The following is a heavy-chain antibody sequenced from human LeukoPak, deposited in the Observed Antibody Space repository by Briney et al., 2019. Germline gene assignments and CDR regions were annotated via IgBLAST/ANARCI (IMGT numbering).Heavy chain of an antibody. CDR3: ARQTGSGLFILP. J-gene: IGHJ4*02. D-gene: IGHD3/OR15-3a*01. CDR1: GGSISSSSFY. V-gene: IGHV4-39*01. CDR2: IYYSGNT. Sequence: NPSEALSLTCTVSGGSISSSSFYWGWIRQPPGKGPEWIGSIYYSGNTYYNASLKSQVSISIDTSKNQFSLRLTSVTAADTAVYYCARQTGSGLFILPGGQGTLVTVSS.